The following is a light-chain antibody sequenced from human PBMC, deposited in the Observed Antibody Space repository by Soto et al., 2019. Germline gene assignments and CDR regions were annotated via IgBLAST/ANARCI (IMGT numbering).Light chain of an antibody. CDR3: GAWDDSLSGLV. Sequence: QSVLTQPPSTSATPGQRVTISCSGSSSNVGINTVSWYQQVPGTAPRLLIYTNDQRPSGVPGRFSGSKSGTSASLAIGGLQSEDEADYYCGAWDDSLSGLVFGGGTQLTVL. CDR2: TND. V-gene: IGLV1-44*01. CDR1: SSNVGINT. J-gene: IGLJ3*02.